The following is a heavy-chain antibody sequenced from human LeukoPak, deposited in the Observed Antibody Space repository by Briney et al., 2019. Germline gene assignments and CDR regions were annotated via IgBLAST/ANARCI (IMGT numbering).Heavy chain of an antibody. CDR3: ARDAPTYYYDSSGYPTDY. Sequence: ASVKVSCKASGYTFTSYGISWVRQAPGQGLEWMGWISAYNGNTNYAQKLQGRVTMTTDTSTSTAYMELRSLRSDDTAVYYCARDAPTYYYDSSGYPTDYWGQGTLVTDSS. D-gene: IGHD3-22*01. CDR2: ISAYNGNT. J-gene: IGHJ4*02. V-gene: IGHV1-18*01. CDR1: GYTFTSYG.